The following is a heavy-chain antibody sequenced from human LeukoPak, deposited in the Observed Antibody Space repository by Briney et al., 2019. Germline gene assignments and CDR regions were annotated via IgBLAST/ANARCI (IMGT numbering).Heavy chain of an antibody. D-gene: IGHD1-20*01. CDR2: IYYSGST. CDR3: ARDRAVVDNWNLSWFDP. Sequence: PGGSLRLSCAASGFTFSNFGISWVRQPPGKGLEWIGSIYYSGSTYYNPSLKSRVTISVDTSKNQFSLKLSSVTAADTAVYYCARDRAVVDNWNLSWFDPWGQGTLVTVSS. CDR1: GFTFSNFGI. J-gene: IGHJ5*02. V-gene: IGHV4-39*07.